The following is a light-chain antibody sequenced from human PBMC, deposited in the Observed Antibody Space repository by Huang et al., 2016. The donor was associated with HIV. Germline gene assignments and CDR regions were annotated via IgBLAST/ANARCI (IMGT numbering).Light chain of an antibody. V-gene: IGKV1-39*01. Sequence: DIQMTQSPSSLSASVGDRVTITCRASQSIRSYLNWYQQKPWKAPKLLIYAASSVQSGVPSRFSGSGSGTDFTLTISSLQPEDFATYYCQQSYSTPLTFGGGTKVEIK. J-gene: IGKJ4*01. CDR3: QQSYSTPLT. CDR2: AAS. CDR1: QSIRSY.